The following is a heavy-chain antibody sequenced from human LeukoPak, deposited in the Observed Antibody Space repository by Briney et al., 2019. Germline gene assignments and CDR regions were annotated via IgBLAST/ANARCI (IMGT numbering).Heavy chain of an antibody. V-gene: IGHV4-34*01. D-gene: IGHD5-24*01. J-gene: IGHJ4*02. CDR3: ARGGDGYNPFDY. CDR2: INHSGST. CDR1: GGSFSGYY. Sequence: SETLSLTCAVYGGSFSGYYWSWIRQPPGKGLEWIEEINHSGSTNYNPSLKSRVTISVDTSKNQFSLKLSSVTAADTAVYYCARGGDGYNPFDYWGQGTLVTVSS.